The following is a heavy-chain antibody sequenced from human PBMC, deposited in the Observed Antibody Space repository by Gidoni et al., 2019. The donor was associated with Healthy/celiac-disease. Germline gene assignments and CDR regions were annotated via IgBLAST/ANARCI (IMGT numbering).Heavy chain of an antibody. V-gene: IGHV1-69*04. Sequence: HVQLVQSGAEVKKPGSSVKVSCQASGAPFSSYAISWVRQAPGQGLEWMGRIIPILGIANYAQKFQGRVTITADKSTSTAYMELSSLRSEDTAVYYGARSPPDIVVVVAATPSSNWFDPWGQGTLVTVSS. D-gene: IGHD2-15*01. J-gene: IGHJ5*02. CDR3: ARSPPDIVVVVAATPSSNWFDP. CDR1: GAPFSSYA. CDR2: IIPILGIA.